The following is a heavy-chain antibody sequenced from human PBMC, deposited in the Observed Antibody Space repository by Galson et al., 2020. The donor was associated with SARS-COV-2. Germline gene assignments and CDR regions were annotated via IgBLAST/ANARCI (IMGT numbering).Heavy chain of an antibody. CDR3: VRVGTRSGWKYYFDY. CDR2: IHSDGSST. CDR1: GFTFSSSW. J-gene: IGHJ4*02. Sequence: TGGSLRLSCAASGFTFSSSWMHWVRQAPGKGLVWVSRIHSDGSSTSYADSVKGRFTISRDNAKNTLYLQMNSLRAEDTAVYYCVRVGTRSGWKYYFDYWGQGTLVTVSS. V-gene: IGHV3-74*01. D-gene: IGHD6-19*01.